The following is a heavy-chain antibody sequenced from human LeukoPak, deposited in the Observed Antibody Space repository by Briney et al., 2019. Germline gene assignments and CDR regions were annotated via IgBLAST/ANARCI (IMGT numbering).Heavy chain of an antibody. D-gene: IGHD6-19*01. J-gene: IGHJ4*02. Sequence: PGGSLRLSCAASGFTFSTYWMHWVRQAPGKGLEWVSRINSDWTTTNYADSVKGRFTISRDNAKNTLYLQMNTLRVEDTAVYYCARAGWYRWDYWGQGTLVTVSS. V-gene: IGHV3-74*01. CDR3: ARAGWYRWDY. CDR1: GFTFSTYW. CDR2: INSDWTTT.